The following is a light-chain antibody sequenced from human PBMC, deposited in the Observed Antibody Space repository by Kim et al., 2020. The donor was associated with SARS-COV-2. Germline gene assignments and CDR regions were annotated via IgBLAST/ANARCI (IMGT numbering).Light chain of an antibody. Sequence: SYELTQPPSVSVSPGQTASITCSGDKLGDKYACWYQQKPGQSPVLVIYQDSKRPSGIPERFSGSNSGNTATLTISGTQAMDEADYYCQAWDSSTGVFGTGTKGT. V-gene: IGLV3-1*01. J-gene: IGLJ1*01. CDR3: QAWDSSTGV. CDR2: QDS. CDR1: KLGDKY.